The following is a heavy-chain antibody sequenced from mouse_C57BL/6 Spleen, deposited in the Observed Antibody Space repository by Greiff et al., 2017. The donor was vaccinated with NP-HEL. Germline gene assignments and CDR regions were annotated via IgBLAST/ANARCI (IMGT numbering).Heavy chain of an antibody. CDR2: INPGSGGT. D-gene: IGHD3-2*02. V-gene: IGHV1-54*01. CDR1: GYAFTNYL. J-gene: IGHJ2*01. CDR3: ARWEAFFDY. Sequence: VKLQESGAELVRPGTSVKVSCKASGYAFTNYLIEWVKQRPGQGLEWIGVINPGSGGTNYNEKFKGKATLTADKSSSTAYMQLSSLTSEDSAVYFCARWEAFFDYWGQGTTLTVSS.